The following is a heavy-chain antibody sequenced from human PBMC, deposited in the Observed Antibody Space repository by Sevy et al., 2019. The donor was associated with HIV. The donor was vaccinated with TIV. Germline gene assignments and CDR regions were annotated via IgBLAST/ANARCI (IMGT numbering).Heavy chain of an antibody. CDR3: ARDHFVWGSYRYNNDY. CDR2: ISSSSSYI. D-gene: IGHD3-16*02. V-gene: IGHV3-21*01. Sequence: GGSLRLSCAASGFTFSSYSMNWVRQAPGKGLEWVSSISSSSSYIYYADSVKGRFTISRENAKNSLYLQMNSLRAEDTAVYYCARDHFVWGSYRYNNDYWGQGTLVTVSS. CDR1: GFTFSSYS. J-gene: IGHJ4*02.